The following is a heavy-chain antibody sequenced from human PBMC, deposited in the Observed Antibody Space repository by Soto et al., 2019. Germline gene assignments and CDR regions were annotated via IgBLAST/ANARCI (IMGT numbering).Heavy chain of an antibody. Sequence: EVQLVESGGGLVKPGGSLRLSCAASGFTFSSYSMNWVRQAPGKGLEWVSSISSSSSYIYYADSVKGRFTISRDNAKNSLYLQMNSLRAEDTAVYYWARTSRDGYTLNWDFDLWGRGTLVTVSS. CDR2: ISSSSSYI. J-gene: IGHJ2*01. V-gene: IGHV3-21*01. CDR1: GFTFSSYS. CDR3: ARTSRDGYTLNWDFDL. D-gene: IGHD5-12*01.